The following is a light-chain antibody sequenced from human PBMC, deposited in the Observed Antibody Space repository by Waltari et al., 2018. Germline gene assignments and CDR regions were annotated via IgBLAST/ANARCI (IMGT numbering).Light chain of an antibody. J-gene: IGLJ3*02. CDR3: CSYVGDVTWV. Sequence: QSALTQPASVSASPGQSITISCTGTSSAAGFYHLVSWYQQHPGKAPELVGYVVISRPLGVSIGFSGSKPGTTASLTISGLQAEDEADYYCCSYVGDVTWVFGGGTKLTVL. CDR2: VVI. CDR1: SSAAGFYHL. V-gene: IGLV2-23*02.